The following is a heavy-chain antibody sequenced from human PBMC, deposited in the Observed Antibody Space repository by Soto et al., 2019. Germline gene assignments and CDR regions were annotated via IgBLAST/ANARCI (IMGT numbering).Heavy chain of an antibody. CDR3: ARISITIFGVVISAPYYYGMDV. J-gene: IGHJ6*02. V-gene: IGHV4-34*01. CDR2: INHSGST. D-gene: IGHD3-3*01. Sequence: PSLTCAVYGGSFSGYYWSWIRQPPGKGLEWIGEINHSGSTNYNPSLKSRVTISVDTSKNQFSLKLSSVTAADTAVYYCARISITIFGVVISAPYYYGMDVWGQGTTVTVSS. CDR1: GGSFSGYY.